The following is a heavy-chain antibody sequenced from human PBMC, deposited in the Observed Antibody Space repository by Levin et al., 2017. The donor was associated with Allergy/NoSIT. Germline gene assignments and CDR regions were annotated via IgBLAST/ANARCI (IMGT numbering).Heavy chain of an antibody. CDR1: GFPFSSYE. CDR3: ARIQLWLRRPYDMDV. V-gene: IGHV3-48*03. Sequence: SCAASGFPFSSYEMNWVRQAPGKGLEWVSHISSSDNTIYYADSVKGRFTISIDNAKNSLYLQMNSLRAEDTAVYYCARIQLWLRRPYDMDVWGQGTTVTVSS. J-gene: IGHJ6*02. D-gene: IGHD5-18*01. CDR2: ISSSDNTI.